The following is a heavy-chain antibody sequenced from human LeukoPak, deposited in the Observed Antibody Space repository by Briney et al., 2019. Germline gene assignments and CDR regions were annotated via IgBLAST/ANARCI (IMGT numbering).Heavy chain of an antibody. Sequence: ASVKVSCKASGYTFTGYYMHWVRQAPGQGLEWMGWINPNSGGTNYAQKFQGRVTMTRDTSISTAYMEPSRLRSDDTAVYYCARVGYDSSGYGVAFDIWGQGTMVTVSS. CDR3: ARVGYDSSGYGVAFDI. CDR2: INPNSGGT. J-gene: IGHJ3*02. V-gene: IGHV1-2*02. D-gene: IGHD3-22*01. CDR1: GYTFTGYY.